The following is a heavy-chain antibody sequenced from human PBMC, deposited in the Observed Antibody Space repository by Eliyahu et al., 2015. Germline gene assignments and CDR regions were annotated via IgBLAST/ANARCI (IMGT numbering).Heavy chain of an antibody. D-gene: IGHD3-10*01. CDR2: IYYSGST. V-gene: IGHV4-39*01. CDR1: GGSISSSSYY. Sequence: QLQLQESGPGLVKPSXTLSLTCTVSGGSISSSSYYWGWIRQPPGKGLEWIGSIYYSGSTYYNPSLKSRVTISVDTSKNQFSLKLSSVTAADTAVYYCASSHPSITMVQGVNWFDPWGQGTLVTVSS. CDR3: ASSHPSITMVQGVNWFDP. J-gene: IGHJ5*02.